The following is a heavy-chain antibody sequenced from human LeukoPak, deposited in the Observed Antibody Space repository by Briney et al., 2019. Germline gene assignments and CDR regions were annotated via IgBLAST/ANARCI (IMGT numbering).Heavy chain of an antibody. V-gene: IGHV4-61*01. D-gene: IGHD3-22*01. Sequence: PSETLSLTCTVSGDSVSSGSYYGSWIRQPPGKGLEWIGYIYYSGSTNYNPSLKSRVTISVDTSKNQFSLKLSSVTAADTAVYYCARGTDTRGYLWGQGTLVTVSS. CDR3: ARGTDTRGYL. CDR1: GDSVSSGSYY. J-gene: IGHJ4*02. CDR2: IYYSGST.